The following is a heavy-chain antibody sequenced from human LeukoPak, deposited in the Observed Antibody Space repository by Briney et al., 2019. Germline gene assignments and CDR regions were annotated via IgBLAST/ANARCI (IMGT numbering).Heavy chain of an antibody. Sequence: PGGSLRLSCSGSGFTFGDYAVNWFRQAPGKGLEWVGFIGSKPYGGTIEYAASVKGRFIISRDDSNSLAFLQMNSLKTEDTAVYYCTRTAEGLTYYFDSWGQGTLVAVSS. J-gene: IGHJ4*02. CDR3: TRTAEGLTYYFDS. V-gene: IGHV3-49*03. D-gene: IGHD3/OR15-3a*01. CDR2: IGSKPYGGTI. CDR1: GFTFGDYA.